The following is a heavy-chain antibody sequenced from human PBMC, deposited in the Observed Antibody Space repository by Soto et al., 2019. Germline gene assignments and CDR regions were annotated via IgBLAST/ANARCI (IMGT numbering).Heavy chain of an antibody. D-gene: IGHD6-19*01. CDR1: GGSISSYY. CDR3: ARVRSGWWYFDY. V-gene: IGHV4-59*01. J-gene: IGHJ4*02. CDR2: IYYSGST. Sequence: QVQLQESGPGLVKPSETLSLTCTVSGGSISSYYWSWIRQPPGKGLEWIGYIYYSGSTNYNPSLKSRVNISVNTSKNQFSLKLTSVTAADTAVYYCARVRSGWWYFDYWGQGTLVTVSS.